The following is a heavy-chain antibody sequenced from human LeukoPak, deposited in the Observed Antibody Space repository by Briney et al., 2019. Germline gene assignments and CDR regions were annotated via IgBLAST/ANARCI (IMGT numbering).Heavy chain of an antibody. J-gene: IGHJ5*02. D-gene: IGHD1-26*01. CDR2: INPNSGDT. CDR1: GYTFTVYY. Sequence: ASVKVSCKASGYTFTVYYIHWVRQAPGQGLEWMGWINPNSGDTNYPQKFQGRVTMTRDTSINTAFMDLSSLRSDDTAVYYCARVVGGIVSRSPWFDPWGQGTLVTVSS. V-gene: IGHV1-2*02. CDR3: ARVVGGIVSRSPWFDP.